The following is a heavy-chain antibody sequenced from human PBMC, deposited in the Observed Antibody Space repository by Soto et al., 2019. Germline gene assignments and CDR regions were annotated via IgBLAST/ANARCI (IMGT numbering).Heavy chain of an antibody. Sequence: LRLSCAASGFTFTRYSMNWVRQAPGKGLEWVSSISSTTNYIYYGDSMKGRFTISRDNGKNSLYLEMSSLRAEDTAVYYCARESEDLTSNFDYWGQGTLVTVSS. V-gene: IGHV3-21*06. CDR3: ARESEDLTSNFDY. CDR2: ISSTTNYI. CDR1: GFTFTRYS. J-gene: IGHJ4*02.